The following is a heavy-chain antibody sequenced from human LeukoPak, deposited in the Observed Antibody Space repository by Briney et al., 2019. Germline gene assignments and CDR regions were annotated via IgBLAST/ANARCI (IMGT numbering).Heavy chain of an antibody. CDR1: GGSFSGYY. J-gene: IGHJ4*02. CDR3: ARWDQGIDY. Sequence: SETLSLTCAVYGGSFSGYYWSWIRQPPGKGLEWIGEINHSGSTNYNPSLKSRVTISVDTSKNQFSLKLSPVTAADTAVYYCARWDQGIDYWGQGTLVTVSS. V-gene: IGHV4-34*01. CDR2: INHSGST. D-gene: IGHD1-26*01.